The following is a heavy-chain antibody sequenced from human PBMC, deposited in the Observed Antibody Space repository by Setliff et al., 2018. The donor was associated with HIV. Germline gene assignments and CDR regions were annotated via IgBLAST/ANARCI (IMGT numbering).Heavy chain of an antibody. CDR1: GYTFSDYG. J-gene: IGHJ6*03. V-gene: IGHV1-18*01. D-gene: IGHD3-3*01. CDR3: ARIDESITIFGVVSYPMDV. Sequence: ASVKVSCKASGYTFSDYGVSWVRQAPGQGLEWMGWISSYNGNTHFAQKYQDRISMTTDTSANIAYMELRSPQSDDTAVYYCARIDESITIFGVVSYPMDVWGKGTTVTVSS. CDR2: ISSYNGNT.